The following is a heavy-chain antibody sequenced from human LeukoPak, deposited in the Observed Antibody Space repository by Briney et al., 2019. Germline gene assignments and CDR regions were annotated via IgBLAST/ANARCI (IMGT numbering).Heavy chain of an antibody. CDR3: ARQDGQQLYYFDY. Sequence: GESLKISCKGSGYSFNHYWIAWVRQMPGNGLEWMGVVYPGDSDTRYGPSLQGQVNFSVDKSINTAYLQWSSLKASDSAVYYCARQDGQQLYYFDYWGQGTLVTVSS. CDR1: GYSFNHYW. CDR2: VYPGDSDT. D-gene: IGHD1-1*01. V-gene: IGHV5-51*01. J-gene: IGHJ4*02.